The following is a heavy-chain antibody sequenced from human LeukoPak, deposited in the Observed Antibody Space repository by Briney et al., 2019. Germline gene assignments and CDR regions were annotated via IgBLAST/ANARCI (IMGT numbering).Heavy chain of an antibody. CDR1: GFTFSSYS. Sequence: GGSLRLSCAASGFTFSSYSMSWVRQAPGKGLEWVAYICSGSSTIYYADSVQGRFTISRDKSKNTLYLQMNSLRAEDTAVYYCAKDPGSGIPPHYFHYWGQGTLVTVSS. D-gene: IGHD3-10*01. CDR3: AKDPGSGIPPHYFHY. J-gene: IGHJ4*02. CDR2: ICSGSSTI. V-gene: IGHV3-48*01.